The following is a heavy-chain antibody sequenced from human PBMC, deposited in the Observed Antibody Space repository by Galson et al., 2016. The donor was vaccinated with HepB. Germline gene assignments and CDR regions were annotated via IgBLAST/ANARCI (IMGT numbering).Heavy chain of an antibody. D-gene: IGHD4-11*01. CDR2: LSLSGGTT. J-gene: IGHJ4*02. CDR3: AKDGVRRGHSYFDY. CDR1: GFTFGDYT. V-gene: IGHV3-23*01. Sequence: SLRLSCAASGFTFGDYTMRWVRQAPGKGLEWVSALSLSGGTTYYADSVQGRFTISRDNSKNTLHLQMNSLRADHTAVYYCAKDGVRRGHSYFDYWGRGTPVTVSS.